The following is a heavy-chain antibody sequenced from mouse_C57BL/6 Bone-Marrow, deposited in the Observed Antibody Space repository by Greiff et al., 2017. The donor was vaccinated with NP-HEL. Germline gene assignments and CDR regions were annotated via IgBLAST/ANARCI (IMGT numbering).Heavy chain of an antibody. CDR3: TTGLRRPPYWYFDV. V-gene: IGHV14-1*01. CDR2: IDPEDGDT. CDR1: GFNIKDYY. Sequence: EVQLQQSGAELVRPGASVKLSCTASGFNIKDYYMHWVKQRPEQGLEWIGRIDPEDGDTEYAPKFQGKATMTADTSSNTAYLQLSSLTSEDTAVYYCTTGLRRPPYWYFDVWGTGTTVTVSS. D-gene: IGHD2-2*01. J-gene: IGHJ1*03.